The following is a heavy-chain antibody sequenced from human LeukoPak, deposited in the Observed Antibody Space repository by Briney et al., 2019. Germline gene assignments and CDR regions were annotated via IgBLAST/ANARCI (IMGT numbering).Heavy chain of an antibody. D-gene: IGHD3-22*01. CDR1: GGSISSDSYY. J-gene: IGHJ5*02. CDR3: AREPYDSSRADP. CDR2: VYTSGIT. V-gene: IGHV4-61*02. Sequence: SQTLSLTCIVSGGSISSDSYYWSWTRQPAGKGLEWIGRVYTSGITNYNPSLKSRVTVSVDTSKNQFSLRLSSVTAADTAVYYCAREPYDSSRADPWGQGTLVTVSS.